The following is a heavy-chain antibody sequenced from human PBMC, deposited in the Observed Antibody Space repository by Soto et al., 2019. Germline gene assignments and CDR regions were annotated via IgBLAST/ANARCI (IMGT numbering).Heavy chain of an antibody. V-gene: IGHV3-21*04. Sequence: PGGSLRLSCAASGFTFGAYTMTWVRQAPGKGLEWVSSISAGNTYIDYADAVKGRFIISRDNAKNSVYLQINRLRSEDTALYYCASAMTMGWSPQGYWGQGTPVTVSS. D-gene: IGHD3-10*01. CDR1: GFTFGAYT. CDR2: ISAGNTYI. J-gene: IGHJ4*02. CDR3: ASAMTMGWSPQGY.